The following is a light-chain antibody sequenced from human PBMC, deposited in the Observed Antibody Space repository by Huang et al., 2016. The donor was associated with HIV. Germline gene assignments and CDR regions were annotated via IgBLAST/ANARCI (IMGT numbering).Light chain of an antibody. Sequence: TQSPATLSVSPGERATLSCRASQGIGNTLAWYQVKPGHAPRLLIFDASYRATDVPARFSGGGSDIDFTRTISDLQSEDSAVYYCQQYNRWPRTFGQGTEVEIK. CDR3: QQYNRWPRT. J-gene: IGKJ2*01. CDR2: DAS. V-gene: IGKV3-15*01. CDR1: QGIGNT.